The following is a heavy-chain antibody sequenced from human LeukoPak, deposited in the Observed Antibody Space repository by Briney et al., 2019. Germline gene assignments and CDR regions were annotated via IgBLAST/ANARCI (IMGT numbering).Heavy chain of an antibody. J-gene: IGHJ5*02. CDR3: ARVLLSSGYST. V-gene: IGHV4-59*01. Sequence: SETLSLTCTVSGGSISSYYYNWIRQPPGKGLEWIGYIYYSGITNYNPPLKSRVTMSVDTSKNQFSLKLTSVTAADTAVYYCARVLLSSGYSTWGPGTLVTVSS. D-gene: IGHD3-22*01. CDR1: GGSISSYY. CDR2: IYYSGIT.